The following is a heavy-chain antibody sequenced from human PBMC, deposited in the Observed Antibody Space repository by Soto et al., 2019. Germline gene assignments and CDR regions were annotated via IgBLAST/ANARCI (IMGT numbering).Heavy chain of an antibody. CDR3: ARARSGVPSATDPYYYYYFMDV. CDR2: IYYSGST. Sequence: PSETLSLACTVSGGSISSYYWSWIRQPPGKGLEWIGYIYYSGSTNYNPSLKSRVTISVDTSKNQFSLKLSSVTAADTAVYYCARARSGVPSATDPYYYYYFMDVWGKRTTDTVSS. D-gene: IGHD2-2*01. J-gene: IGHJ6*03. V-gene: IGHV4-59*01. CDR1: GGSISSYY.